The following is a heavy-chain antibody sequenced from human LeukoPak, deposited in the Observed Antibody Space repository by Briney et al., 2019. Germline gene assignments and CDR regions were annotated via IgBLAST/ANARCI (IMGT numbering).Heavy chain of an antibody. V-gene: IGHV3-30*19. D-gene: IGHD1-26*01. J-gene: IGHJ3*02. CDR2: ISYDGSNK. CDR3: ARDPGSYPSNDAFDI. Sequence: GGSLRLSCAASGFIFSNYGMHWVRQAPGKGLEWVAVISYDGSNKYYADSVKGRFTISRDNSKNTLYLQMNSLRAEDTAVYYCARDPGSYPSNDAFDIWGQGTMVTVSS. CDR1: GFIFSNYG.